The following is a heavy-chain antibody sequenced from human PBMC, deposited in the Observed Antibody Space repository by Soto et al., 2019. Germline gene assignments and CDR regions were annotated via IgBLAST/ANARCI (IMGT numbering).Heavy chain of an antibody. V-gene: IGHV3-7*01. CDR2: IKEDGSEK. Sequence: GGSLRLSCAASGFTFSSYAMSWVRQAPGKGLEWVANIKEDGSEKYYVDSVKGRVTISRDNAKNSLYLQMNSLRAEDTAVYYCARTTNSGSGWFGDFDYWGQGTLVTVS. J-gene: IGHJ4*02. CDR3: ARTTNSGSGWFGDFDY. CDR1: GFTFSSYA. D-gene: IGHD6-19*01.